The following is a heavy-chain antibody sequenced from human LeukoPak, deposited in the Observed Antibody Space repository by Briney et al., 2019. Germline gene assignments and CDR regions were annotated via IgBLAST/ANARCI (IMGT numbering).Heavy chain of an antibody. CDR3: ARVTAAAGGGDNFDY. CDR1: GGTFSSYA. J-gene: IGHJ4*02. Sequence: GASVKVSCKASGGTFSSYAISWVRQAPGQGLEWMGGIIPIFGTANYAQKFQGRVTITADKSTSTAYMELSSLRSGDTALYYCARVTAAAGGGDNFDYWGQGTLVTVSS. CDR2: IIPIFGTA. D-gene: IGHD6-13*01. V-gene: IGHV1-69*06.